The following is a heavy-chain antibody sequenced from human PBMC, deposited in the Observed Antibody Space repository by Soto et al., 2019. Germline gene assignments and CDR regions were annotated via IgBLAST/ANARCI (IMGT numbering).Heavy chain of an antibody. D-gene: IGHD4-4*01. CDR2: ISAYNGNT. CDR3: ARGAHGGNSDYYYGMDV. CDR1: GYTFTSYG. J-gene: IGHJ6*02. Sequence: QVQLVQSGAEVKKPGASVKVSCKASGYTFTSYGISWVRQAPGQGLEWMGWISAYNGNTNYAQKRQGRVTMTTDTSTSTADMELRSLRSDDTAVYYCARGAHGGNSDYYYGMDVWGQGTTVTVSS. V-gene: IGHV1-18*01.